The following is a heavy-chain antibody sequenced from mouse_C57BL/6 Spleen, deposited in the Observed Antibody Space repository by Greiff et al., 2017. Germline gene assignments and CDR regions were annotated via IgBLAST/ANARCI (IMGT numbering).Heavy chain of an antibody. CDR1: GFSLTSYG. Sequence: QVQLKQSGPGLVQPSQSLSITCTVSGFSLTSYGVHWVRQSPGKGLEWLGVIWSGGSTDYTAAFISRLSISKDNSKSQVFFKMNSLQADETAIYYCARKGGFYAMDYWGQGTSVTVSS. CDR2: IWSGGST. CDR3: ARKGGFYAMDY. J-gene: IGHJ4*01. V-gene: IGHV2-2*01.